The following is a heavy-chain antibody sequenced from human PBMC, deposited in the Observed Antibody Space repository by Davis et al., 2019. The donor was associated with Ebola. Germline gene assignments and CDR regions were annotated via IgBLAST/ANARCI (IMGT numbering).Heavy chain of an antibody. CDR1: GFSLSTSGVG. V-gene: IGHV2-5*02. D-gene: IGHD1-14*01. CDR3: AHRRPLWYFDL. Sequence: SGPTLVKPTQTLTLTCTFSGFSLSTSGVGVGWIRQPPGKALEWLALIYWDDDKRCSPSLKSRLTIIKDTSKNQVVLIMTNMDPTDTATYYCAHRRPLWYFDLWGRGTLVTVSS. CDR2: IYWDDDK. J-gene: IGHJ2*01.